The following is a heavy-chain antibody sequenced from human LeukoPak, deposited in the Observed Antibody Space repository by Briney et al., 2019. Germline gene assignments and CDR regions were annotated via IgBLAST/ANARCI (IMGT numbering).Heavy chain of an antibody. CDR2: IYHSGST. Sequence: SETLSLTCAVSGYSISSGYYWGWIRQPPGKGLEWIGSIYHSGSTYYNPSLKSRVTISVDTSKNQFSLKLSSVTAADTAVYYCARVYGGNYYYYYMDVWGKGTTVTVSS. J-gene: IGHJ6*03. CDR1: GYSISSGYY. V-gene: IGHV4-38-2*01. D-gene: IGHD4-23*01. CDR3: ARVYGGNYYYYYMDV.